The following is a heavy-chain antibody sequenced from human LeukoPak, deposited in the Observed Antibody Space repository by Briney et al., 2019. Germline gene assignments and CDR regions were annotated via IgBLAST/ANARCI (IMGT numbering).Heavy chain of an antibody. D-gene: IGHD4-17*01. CDR2: INPNSGGT. CDR3: ASRTLTTWIFPPNDAFDI. J-gene: IGHJ3*02. V-gene: IGHV1-2*06. Sequence: GASVKVSCKASGYTFTGYYMHWVRQAPGQGLEWMGRINPNSGGTNYAQKFQGRVTMTRDTSISTAYMELSRLRSDDTAVYSCASRTLTTWIFPPNDAFDIWGQGKRVTVSP. CDR1: GYTFTGYY.